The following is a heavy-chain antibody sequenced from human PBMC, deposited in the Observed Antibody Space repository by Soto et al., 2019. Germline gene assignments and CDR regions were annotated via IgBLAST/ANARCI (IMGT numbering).Heavy chain of an antibody. V-gene: IGHV4-59*01. D-gene: IGHD6-6*01. Sequence: SETLSLTCTVSGGSISSYYWSWIRQPPGKGLEWIGYIYYSGSTNYNPSLKSRVTISADTSKNQFSLKLSSVTAADTAVYYCARSVSLWGSSGNFDYWGQGTLVTVSS. CDR2: IYYSGST. CDR1: GGSISSYY. CDR3: ARSVSLWGSSGNFDY. J-gene: IGHJ4*02.